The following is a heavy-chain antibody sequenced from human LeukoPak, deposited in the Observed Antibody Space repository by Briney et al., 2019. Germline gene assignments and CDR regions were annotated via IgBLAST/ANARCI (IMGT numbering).Heavy chain of an antibody. J-gene: IGHJ4*02. CDR2: IRYDGSNK. D-gene: IGHD1-26*01. CDR3: AKDREGASGYFDY. V-gene: IGHV3-30*02. CDR1: GFTFSNYG. Sequence: GGSLKLSCAASGFTFSNYGMHWVRQAPGKGLEWVAFIRYDGSNKYYADSVKGRFTISRDNSKNTLYLQMNSLRAEDTAVYYCAKDREGASGYFDYWSQGTLVTVSS.